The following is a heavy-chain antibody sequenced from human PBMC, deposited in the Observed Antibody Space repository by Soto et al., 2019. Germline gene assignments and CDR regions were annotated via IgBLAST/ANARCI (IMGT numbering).Heavy chain of an antibody. V-gene: IGHV3-21*06. J-gene: IGHJ6*02. CDR3: SGCSGGACHKNYGMDV. CDR2: ISPSSGHI. D-gene: IGHD2-15*01. CDR1: GFTFSSCT. Sequence: EVHLVESGGGLVKPGGSLRLSCAVSGFTFSSCTMYWVRQAPGKGLEWVSSISPSSGHIYYADSVKGRFTISRDNAKNSLFLQMNSLRGEDTAVYYCSGCSGGACHKNYGMDVWGQGTTVTVSS.